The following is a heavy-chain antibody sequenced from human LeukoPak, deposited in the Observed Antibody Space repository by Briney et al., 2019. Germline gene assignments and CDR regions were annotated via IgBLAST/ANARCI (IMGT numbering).Heavy chain of an antibody. CDR3: AREEVTMIVVVIPKGAFDI. V-gene: IGHV4-38-2*02. Sequence: GSLRLSCAASRFTFSSYSMNWVRQAPGKGLEWIGSIYHSGSTYYNPSLKSRVTISVDTSKNQFSLKLSSVTAADTAVYYCAREEVTMIVVVIPKGAFDIWGQGTMVTVSS. J-gene: IGHJ3*02. CDR1: RFTFSSYS. D-gene: IGHD3-22*01. CDR2: IYHSGST.